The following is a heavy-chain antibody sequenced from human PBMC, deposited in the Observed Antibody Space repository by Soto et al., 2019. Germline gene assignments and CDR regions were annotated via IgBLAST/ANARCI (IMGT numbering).Heavy chain of an antibody. CDR1: GFTFSNAW. D-gene: IGHD3-16*02. V-gene: IGHV3-23*01. CDR2: VAAGGGHT. J-gene: IGHJ4*02. CDR3: ARRTSFLGAFDY. Sequence: GGSLRLSCAASGFTFSNAWMSWVRQAPGKGLEWVSHVAAGGGHTYYAESVKGRFTISRDNSKNTLFLQINTLRADDTAIYFCARRTSFLGAFDYWGQGVLVTVSS.